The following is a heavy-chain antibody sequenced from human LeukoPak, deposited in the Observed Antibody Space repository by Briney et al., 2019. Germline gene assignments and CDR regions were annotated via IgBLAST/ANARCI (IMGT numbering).Heavy chain of an antibody. Sequence: ASVKDSCKASVYTYTSYYMHSVRQAPGQGLEWMGIINPSGGSTSYAQKFQGRVTMTRNMSTSTVYMELSSLRSEDAAVYYCARGSSYYDSSGPRGAFVIWGEGTMFTVSS. CDR3: ARGSSYYDSSGPRGAFVI. CDR1: VYTYTSYY. D-gene: IGHD3-22*01. J-gene: IGHJ3*02. V-gene: IGHV1-46*01. CDR2: INPSGGST.